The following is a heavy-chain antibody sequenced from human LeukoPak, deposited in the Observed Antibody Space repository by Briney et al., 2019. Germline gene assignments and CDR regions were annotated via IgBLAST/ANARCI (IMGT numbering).Heavy chain of an antibody. CDR1: GGSISSSSYY. J-gene: IGHJ4*02. Sequence: PSETLSLTCTVSGGSISSSSYYWGWIRQPPGKGLEWIGSIYYSGSTYYNPSLKSRVTISVDTSKNQFSLKLSSVTAADTAVYYCARLMVRGYFDYWGQGTLVTVPS. V-gene: IGHV4-39*01. CDR3: ARLMVRGYFDY. D-gene: IGHD3-10*01. CDR2: IYYSGST.